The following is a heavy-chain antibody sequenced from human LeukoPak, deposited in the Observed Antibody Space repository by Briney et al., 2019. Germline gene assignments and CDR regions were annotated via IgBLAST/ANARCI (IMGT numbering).Heavy chain of an antibody. CDR3: ARDQWPYYYGSGSSFDY. D-gene: IGHD3-10*01. CDR1: GYTFTSYG. V-gene: IGHV1-18*01. J-gene: IGHJ4*02. CDR2: ISAYNGNT. Sequence: VASVKVSCKASGYTFTSYGISWVRQASGQGLEWMGWISAYNGNTNYAQKLQGRVTMTTDTSTSTAYMELRSLRSDDTAVYYCARDQWPYYYGSGSSFDYWGQGTLVTVSS.